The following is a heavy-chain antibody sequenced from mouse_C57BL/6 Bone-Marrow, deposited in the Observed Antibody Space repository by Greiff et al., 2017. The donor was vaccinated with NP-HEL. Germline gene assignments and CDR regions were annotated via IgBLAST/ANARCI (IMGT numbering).Heavy chain of an antibody. Sequence: EVMLVESGEGLVKPGGSLKLSCAASGFTFSSYAMSWVRQTPEKRLEWVAYISSGGDYIYYADTVKGRFTISRDNARNTLYLQMSSLKSEDTAMYYCTVYYGRIYYFDYWGQGTTLTVAS. CDR1: GFTFSSYA. V-gene: IGHV5-9-1*02. J-gene: IGHJ2*01. D-gene: IGHD1-1*01. CDR3: TVYYGRIYYFDY. CDR2: ISSGGDYI.